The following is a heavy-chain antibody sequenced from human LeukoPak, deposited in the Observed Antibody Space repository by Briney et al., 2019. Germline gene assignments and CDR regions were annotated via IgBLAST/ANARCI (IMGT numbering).Heavy chain of an antibody. J-gene: IGHJ4*02. CDR2: ISWNSGSI. D-gene: IGHD7-27*01. Sequence: GGSLRLSCAASGFTFDDYAMHWVRQAPGKGLEWVSGISWNSGSIGYADSVKGRFTISRDNAKNSLYLQMNSLRAEDTALYYCAKDFDDWGPPDYWGQGTLVTVSS. CDR3: AKDFDDWGPPDY. V-gene: IGHV3-9*01. CDR1: GFTFDDYA.